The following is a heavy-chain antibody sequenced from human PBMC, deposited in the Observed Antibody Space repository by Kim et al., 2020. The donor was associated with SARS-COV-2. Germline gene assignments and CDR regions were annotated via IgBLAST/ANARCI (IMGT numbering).Heavy chain of an antibody. CDR2: IYYSGST. V-gene: IGHV4-39*01. Sequence: SETLSLTCTVSGGSISSNSYYWGWIRQPPGKGLEWIGSIYYSGSTYYNPSLKSRVTISVDTSKNQFSLKLSSVTAADTAVYYCARHKSHEIYYGSGSYRRPWYFDLWGRGTLVTVSS. CDR3: ARHKSHEIYYGSGSYRRPWYFDL. D-gene: IGHD3-10*01. CDR1: GGSISSNSYY. J-gene: IGHJ2*01.